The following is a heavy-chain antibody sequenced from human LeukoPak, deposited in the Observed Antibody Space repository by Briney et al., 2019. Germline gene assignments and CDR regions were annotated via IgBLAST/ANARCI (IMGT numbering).Heavy chain of an antibody. V-gene: IGHV4-34*01. D-gene: IGHD6-19*01. CDR3: ATSSGWDWGGY. CDR1: GGSFSDYY. J-gene: IGHJ4*02. Sequence: SETLSLTCAVYGGSFSDYYWSRVRQPPGKGLEWIGEMNDSPSASYNPSLKSRVTISRDTSTNQFSLKLTSVTAADTAVYYCATSSGWDWGGYWGQGTLVTVSS. CDR2: MNDSPSA.